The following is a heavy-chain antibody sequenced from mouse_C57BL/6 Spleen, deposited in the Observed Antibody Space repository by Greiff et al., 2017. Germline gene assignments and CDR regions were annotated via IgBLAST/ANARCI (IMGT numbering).Heavy chain of an antibody. D-gene: IGHD4-1*01. CDR2: IDPETGGT. Sequence: VQLQQSGAELVRPGASVTLSCKASGYTFTDYEMHWVKQTPVHGLEWIGAIDPETGGTAYNQKFKGKAILTADKSSSTAYMELSSLTSEDSAVYYCTRSAGTGYWGQGTTLTVSS. CDR3: TRSAGTGY. CDR1: GYTFTDYE. J-gene: IGHJ2*01. V-gene: IGHV1-15*01.